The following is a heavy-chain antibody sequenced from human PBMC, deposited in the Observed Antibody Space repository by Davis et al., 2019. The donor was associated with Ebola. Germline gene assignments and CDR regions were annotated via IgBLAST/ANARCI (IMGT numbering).Heavy chain of an antibody. V-gene: IGHV3-48*02. CDR2: ISSSGSTI. J-gene: IGHJ6*02. CDR3: AGIYCSGGSCYYGMDV. D-gene: IGHD2-15*01. CDR1: GFIFSSYS. Sequence: PGGSLRLSCVASGFIFSSYSMNWVRQAPGKGLEWVSYISSSGSTIYYADSVKGRFTISRDNAKNSLYLQMSSLRDEDTAVYYCAGIYCSGGSCYYGMDVWGQGTTVTVSS.